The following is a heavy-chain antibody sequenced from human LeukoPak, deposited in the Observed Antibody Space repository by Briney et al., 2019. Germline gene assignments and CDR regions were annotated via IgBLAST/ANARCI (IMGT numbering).Heavy chain of an antibody. D-gene: IGHD6-13*01. CDR1: GFTFGDYA. J-gene: IGHJ6*04. CDR2: IRSKAYGGTT. Sequence: GGSLRLSCTASGFTFGDYAMSWVRQAPGKGLEWVGFIRSKAYGGTTEYAASVKGRFTISRDDSKSIAHLQMNSLKTEDTAVYYCTRVRGIAAAGTFYYYGMDVWGKGTTVTVSS. V-gene: IGHV3-49*04. CDR3: TRVRGIAAAGTFYYYGMDV.